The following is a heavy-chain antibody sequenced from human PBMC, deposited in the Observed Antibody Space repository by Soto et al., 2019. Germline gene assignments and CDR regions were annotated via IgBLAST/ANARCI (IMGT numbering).Heavy chain of an antibody. D-gene: IGHD4-4*01. V-gene: IGHV3-30*18. Sequence: QVQLVESGGGVVQPGRSLRLSCAASGFTFSSYGMHWVRQAPGKGLEWVAVISYDGSNKYYADSVKGRFTISRDNSKNTLYLQMNSLRAEDTAVYYCAKEGNLDASFDYWGQGTLVTVSS. CDR1: GFTFSSYG. CDR3: AKEGNLDASFDY. J-gene: IGHJ4*02. CDR2: ISYDGSNK.